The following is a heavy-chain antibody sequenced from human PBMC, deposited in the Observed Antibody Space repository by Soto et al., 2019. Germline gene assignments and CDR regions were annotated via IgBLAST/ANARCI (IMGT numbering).Heavy chain of an antibody. V-gene: IGHV3-23*01. Sequence: EVQLLESGGGLVQPGGSLRLSCAASGFTFSSYAMSWVRQAPGKGLEWVSAISGSGGSTYYADSVKGRFTISRDNSKNTLYLQMNSLRVEDTAVYYCAKYNDYGRVGGLDYWGQGTLVTVSS. J-gene: IGHJ4*02. CDR1: GFTFSSYA. D-gene: IGHD4-17*01. CDR3: AKYNDYGRVGGLDY. CDR2: ISGSGGST.